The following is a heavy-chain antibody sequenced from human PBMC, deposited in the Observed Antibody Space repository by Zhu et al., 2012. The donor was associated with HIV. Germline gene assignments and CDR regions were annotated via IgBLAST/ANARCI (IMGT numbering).Heavy chain of an antibody. Sequence: QVQLQESGPGLVKPSETLSLTCTVSGGSITNHCWSWIRRPPGKGLEWIGYISQTGNTKYNPSLRSRVSISVDTSKNRFALKLSSMTAADTAVYYCARNVVFPAAAPHAFEVWGQGTMVTV. CDR2: ISQTGNT. J-gene: IGHJ3*01. CDR3: ARNVVFPAAAPHAFEV. V-gene: IGHV4-59*11. CDR1: GGSITNHC. D-gene: IGHD2-2*01.